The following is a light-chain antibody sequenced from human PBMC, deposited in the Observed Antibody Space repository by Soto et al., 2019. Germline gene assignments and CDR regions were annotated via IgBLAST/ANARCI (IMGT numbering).Light chain of an antibody. V-gene: IGKV1-5*03. CDR1: QSITNC. CDR2: DAS. CDR3: QQHNPYSPYT. Sequence: DIQMTQSRATLSASVGDRVTITCRASQSITNCLAWYQQKPGKAPKLLIFDASSLRSGVPSRFSGSGSGTEFTLTISSLQPEDFATYYCQQHNPYSPYTFGQGIKLEIK. J-gene: IGKJ2*01.